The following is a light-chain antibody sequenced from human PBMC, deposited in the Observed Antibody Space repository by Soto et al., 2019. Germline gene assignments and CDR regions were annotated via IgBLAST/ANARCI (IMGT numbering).Light chain of an antibody. Sequence: QPVLTQPPSASGTPGQRVTISCSGSSANIGSNYVYWYQQFPGTAPKLLIYRNNQRPSGVPDRFSGSKSGTSASLAISGLRSTDEADYYCAAWDDSLSGWVFGGGTKLTVL. CDR3: AAWDDSLSGWV. CDR1: SANIGSNY. J-gene: IGLJ3*02. V-gene: IGLV1-47*01. CDR2: RNN.